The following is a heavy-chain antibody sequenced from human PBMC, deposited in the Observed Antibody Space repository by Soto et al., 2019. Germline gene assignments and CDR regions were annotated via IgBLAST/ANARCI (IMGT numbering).Heavy chain of an antibody. D-gene: IGHD3-22*01. CDR1: GFTFSSYG. J-gene: IGHJ6*02. CDR3: AKLGYYYDSSGYYYDSYDYYYGMDV. Sequence: PGGSLRLSCAASGFTFSSYGMHWVRQAPGKGLEWVAVISYDGSNKYYADTVKGRFTISRDNAKNTLYLQMNSLRAEDTAVYYCAKLGYYYDSSGYYYDSYDYYYGMDVWGQGTTVTVSS. V-gene: IGHV3-30*18. CDR2: ISYDGSNK.